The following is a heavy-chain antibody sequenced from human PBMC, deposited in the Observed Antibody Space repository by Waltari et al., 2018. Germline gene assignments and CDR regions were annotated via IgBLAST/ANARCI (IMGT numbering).Heavy chain of an antibody. D-gene: IGHD3-3*01. CDR2: ISSSGSTI. V-gene: IGHV3-11*04. Sequence: QVQLVESGGGLVKPGGSLRLSCAASGFTFSDSYMSWIRQAPGKGLEWVSYISSSGSTIYYADSVKGRFTISRDNATNSLYLQMNSLRAEDTAVYYCARGRRHLEWLSEALAFDIWGQGTMVTVSS. J-gene: IGHJ3*02. CDR3: ARGRRHLEWLSEALAFDI. CDR1: GFTFSDSY.